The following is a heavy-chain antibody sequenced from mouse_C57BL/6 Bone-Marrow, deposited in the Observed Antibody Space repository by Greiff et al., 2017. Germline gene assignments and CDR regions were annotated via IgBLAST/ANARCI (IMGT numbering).Heavy chain of an antibody. CDR3: AGDIEGSYAMDY. J-gene: IGHJ4*01. V-gene: IGHV12-3*01. Sequence: QVQLKESGPGLVKPSQSLFLTCSITGFPITSGYYWIWIRQSPGKPLEWMGYITHSGETFYNPSPQSPISITRETSKNQFFLQLNSVTTEDTAMYYCAGDIEGSYAMDYWGQGTSVTVSS. CDR2: ITHSGET. CDR1: GFPITSGYY.